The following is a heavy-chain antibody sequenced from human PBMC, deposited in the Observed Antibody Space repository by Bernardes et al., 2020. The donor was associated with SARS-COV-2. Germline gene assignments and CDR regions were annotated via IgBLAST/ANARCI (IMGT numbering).Heavy chain of an antibody. D-gene: IGHD6-13*01. J-gene: IGHJ6*02. CDR1: GYTFTGYY. V-gene: IGHV1-2*04. CDR3: ARDRSYSRVYYGMDV. CDR2: INPNSGGT. Sequence: ASVKVSCKASGYTFTGYYMHWVRQAPGQGLEWMGWINPNSGGTNYAQKFQGWVTMTRDTSISTAYMELSRLRSDDTAVYYCARDRSYSRVYYGMDVWGQGTTVNVSS.